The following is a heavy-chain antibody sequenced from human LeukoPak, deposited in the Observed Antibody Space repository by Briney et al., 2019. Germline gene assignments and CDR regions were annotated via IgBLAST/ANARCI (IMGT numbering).Heavy chain of an antibody. CDR3: ASAYYDSSGYYYYPY. CDR1: GFTFSDHY. D-gene: IGHD3-22*01. J-gene: IGHJ4*02. V-gene: IGHV3-72*01. Sequence: GGALRLSCAASGFTFSDHYMDWVRQAPGKGLEWVGRTRNKANSYTTEYAASVKGRFTISRDDSKNSLYLQMNSLKTEDTAVYYCASAYYDSSGYYYYPYWGQGTLVTVSS. CDR2: TRNKANSYTT.